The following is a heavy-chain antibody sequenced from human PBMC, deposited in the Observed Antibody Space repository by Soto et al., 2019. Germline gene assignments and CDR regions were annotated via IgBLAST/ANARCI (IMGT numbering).Heavy chain of an antibody. CDR3: ARDLGYGEDWLDP. CDR1: GGTFSSYA. V-gene: IGHV1-69*13. Sequence: SVKVSCKASGGTFSSYAISWVRQAPGQGLEWMGGIIPIFGTANYAQKFQGRVTITADESTSTAYMELSSLRSEDTAVYYCARDLGYGEDWLDPWGQGTLVTVYS. J-gene: IGHJ5*02. D-gene: IGHD4-17*01. CDR2: IIPIFGTA.